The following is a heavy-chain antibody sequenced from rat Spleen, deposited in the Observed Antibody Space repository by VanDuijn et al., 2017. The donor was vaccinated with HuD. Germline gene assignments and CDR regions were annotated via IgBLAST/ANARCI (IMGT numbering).Heavy chain of an antibody. CDR1: GFTVSAYY. CDR2: ISYDGRNS. D-gene: IGHD1-5*01. V-gene: IGHV5-20*01. Sequence: EVQLVESDGGLVQPGRSLKLSCAASGFTVSAYYMAWVRQAPTKGLEWVATISYDGRNSYYRDSVKGRFTISRDNAKSTLDLQMDSLRSEDTATYYCTREYRYFFDYWGQGVMVIVST. CDR3: TREYRYFFDY. J-gene: IGHJ2*01.